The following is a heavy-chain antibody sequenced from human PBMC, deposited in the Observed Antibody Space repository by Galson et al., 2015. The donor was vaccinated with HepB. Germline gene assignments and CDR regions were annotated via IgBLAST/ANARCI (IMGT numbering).Heavy chain of an antibody. D-gene: IGHD3-22*01. CDR1: GYTFTGYY. V-gene: IGHV1-2*06. CDR2: INPNSGGT. J-gene: IGHJ4*02. Sequence: SVKVSCKASGYTFTGYYMHWVRQAPGQGLEWMGRINPNSGGTNYAQKFQGRVTMTRDTSISTAYMELSRLRSDDTAVYYCARGSNTYYDTSSYYLVFVYWGQGTLVTVSS. CDR3: ARGSNTYYDTSSYYLVFVY.